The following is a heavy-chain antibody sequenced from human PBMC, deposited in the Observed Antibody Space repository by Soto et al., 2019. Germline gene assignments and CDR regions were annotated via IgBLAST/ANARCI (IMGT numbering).Heavy chain of an antibody. J-gene: IGHJ6*03. CDR2: ISAYNGNT. D-gene: IGHD3-9*01. CDR1: GYTFTSYG. CDR3: ARVDESHSYYYYMDV. V-gene: IGHV1-18*01. Sequence: ASVKVSCKASGYTFTSYGISWARQAPGQGLEWMGWISAYNGNTNYAQKLQGRVTMTTDTSTSTAYMELRSLRSDDTAVYYCARVDESHSYYYYMDVWGKGTTATVSS.